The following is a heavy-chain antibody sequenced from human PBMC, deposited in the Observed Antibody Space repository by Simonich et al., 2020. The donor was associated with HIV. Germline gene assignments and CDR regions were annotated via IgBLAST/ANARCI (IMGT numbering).Heavy chain of an antibody. CDR1: GGSFSGDY. D-gene: IGHD6-13*01. CDR2: INHSGST. Sequence: QVKLQQWGEGLLKSSETLSLTCVVYGGSFSGDYGIWIRQPAGKGLECIGEINHSGSTKYKSSLKSRVTISVDTSKNQFSLKLTSVTAADTAVYYCAREKGSSYDYWGQGTLVTVSS. CDR3: AREKGSSYDY. V-gene: IGHV4-34*01. J-gene: IGHJ4*02.